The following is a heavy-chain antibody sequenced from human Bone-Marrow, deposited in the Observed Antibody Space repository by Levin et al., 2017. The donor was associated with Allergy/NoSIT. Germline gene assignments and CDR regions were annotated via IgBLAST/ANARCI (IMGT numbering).Heavy chain of an antibody. Sequence: SETLSLTCVVSGYSISSNCYWGWIRQPPGKGLEWIGNIYHSGNTFYIPSLRSRVTISVDTSKNQFSLKLNSVTAADTAVYYCARDCGDLIENWFDSWGQGTLVTVSS. V-gene: IGHV4-38-2*02. CDR1: GYSISSNCY. CDR2: IYHSGNT. CDR3: ARDCGDLIENWFDS. J-gene: IGHJ5*01. D-gene: IGHD3-22*01.